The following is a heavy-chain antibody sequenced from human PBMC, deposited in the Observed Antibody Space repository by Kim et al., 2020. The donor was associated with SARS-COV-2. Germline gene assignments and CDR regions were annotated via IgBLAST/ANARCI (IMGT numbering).Heavy chain of an antibody. J-gene: IGHJ4*02. CDR3: AQGVIAAGTWTPFDY. CDR1: GFTFSSYS. CDR2: ISSSSSYI. V-gene: IGHV3-21*01. Sequence: GGSLRLSCAASGFTFSSYSMNWVRQAPGKGLEWVSSISSSSSYIYYADSVKGRFTISRDNAKNSLYLQMNSLRAEDTAVYYCAQGVIAAGTWTPFDYWGQGTLVTVSS. D-gene: IGHD6-13*01.